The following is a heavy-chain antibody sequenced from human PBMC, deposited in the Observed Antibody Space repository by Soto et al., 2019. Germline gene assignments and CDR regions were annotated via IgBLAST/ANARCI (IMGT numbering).Heavy chain of an antibody. V-gene: IGHV3-74*01. Sequence: PGGSLRLSCAASGFTFSRYWMHWVRQTPGKGLVWVSHINGGGSRTTYADSVKGRFTISRDNAKNKLYLQMNSLRAEDTAVYYCVSTPYGGKDYWGQGTMVTVPS. D-gene: IGHD2-15*01. CDR3: VSTPYGGKDY. CDR2: INGGGSRT. CDR1: GFTFSRYW. J-gene: IGHJ4*02.